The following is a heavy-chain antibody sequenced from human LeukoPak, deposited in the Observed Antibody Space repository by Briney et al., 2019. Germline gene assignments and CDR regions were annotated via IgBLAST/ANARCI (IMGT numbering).Heavy chain of an antibody. Sequence: ASVKVSCKASGYTFTSYYMHWVRQAPGQGLEWMGIINPSGGSTSYAQKFQGRVTMTRDTSTSTVYMELSSLRSEDTAVYYCASNSLRYFDWLTTGSYYMDVWGKGTTVTVSS. CDR2: INPSGGST. CDR1: GYTFTSYY. CDR3: ASNSLRYFDWLTTGSYYMDV. D-gene: IGHD3-9*01. V-gene: IGHV1-46*01. J-gene: IGHJ6*03.